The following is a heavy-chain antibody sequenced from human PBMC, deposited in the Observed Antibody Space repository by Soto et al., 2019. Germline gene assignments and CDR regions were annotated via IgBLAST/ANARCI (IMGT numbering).Heavy chain of an antibody. D-gene: IGHD1-1*01. CDR3: ARHGRARLEPKYNWFDP. CDR1: GYSFTSYW. Sequence: GESLKISCKGSGYSFTSYWIGWVRQMPGKGLEWMGIIYPGDSDTRYSPSFQGQVTISADKSISTAYLQWSSLKASDTAMYYCARHGRARLEPKYNWFDPWGQGTLVTVSS. J-gene: IGHJ5*02. V-gene: IGHV5-51*01. CDR2: IYPGDSDT.